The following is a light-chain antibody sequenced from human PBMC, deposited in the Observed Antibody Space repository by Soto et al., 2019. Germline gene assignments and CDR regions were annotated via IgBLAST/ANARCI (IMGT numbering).Light chain of an antibody. J-gene: IGKJ4*01. V-gene: IGKV2-28*01. Sequence: DIVMTQSPLSLPVTPGEPASISFRSSQSLLRSNGYTYLDWYLQKPGQSPQLLIYLGSNRASGVPDKFSRSGSGTDFTLKISRVEACDVGVYYCLQALQTPLTFGGGTKVEI. CDR3: LQALQTPLT. CDR1: QSLLRSNGYTY. CDR2: LGS.